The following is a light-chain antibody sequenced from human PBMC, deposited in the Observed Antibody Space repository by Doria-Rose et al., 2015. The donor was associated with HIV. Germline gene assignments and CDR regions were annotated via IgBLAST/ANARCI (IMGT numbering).Light chain of an antibody. CDR1: SSDVGAYNS. Sequence: ITISCTGTSSDVGAYNSVSWYQQHPGKAPKLMIYEVTNRASGVSNRFSGSKSGDTASLTISGLQAEDEADYYCSSYAGTNTLGVFGGGTKLTVL. J-gene: IGLJ2*01. CDR3: SSYAGTNTLGV. V-gene: IGLV2-14*03. CDR2: EVT.